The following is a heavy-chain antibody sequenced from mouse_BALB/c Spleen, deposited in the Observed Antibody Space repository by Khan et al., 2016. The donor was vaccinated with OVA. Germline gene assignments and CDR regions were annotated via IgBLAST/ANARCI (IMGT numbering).Heavy chain of an antibody. CDR2: ISYSGST. CDR3: ARCFTY. Sequence: EVKLEESGPGLVKPSQSLSLTCTVTGYSITSDYAWNWIRQFPGNKLEWMGYISYSGSTTYNPSLKSRISITRDTSKNQFFLQLNSVTTEDTATYYCARCFTYWGQGTLVTVSA. J-gene: IGHJ3*01. V-gene: IGHV3-2*02. CDR1: GYSITSDYA.